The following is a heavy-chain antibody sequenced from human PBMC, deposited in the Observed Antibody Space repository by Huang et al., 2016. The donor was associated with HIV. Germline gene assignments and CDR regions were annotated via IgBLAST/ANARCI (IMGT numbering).Heavy chain of an antibody. D-gene: IGHD2-15*01. Sequence: QVQLVESGAELKKPGASVRVACKVSGYTVRELSLHWVRQAPEKGLEGMGGFVPEEGKTINAQRCPGRVTMTEDTSTDTAYMELSSLRPEDTAVYYCATSTPDVGAGVLRSAFDIWGQGTMVTVSS. CDR3: ATSTPDVGAGVLRSAFDI. CDR1: GYTVRELS. J-gene: IGHJ3*02. V-gene: IGHV1-24*01. CDR2: FVPEEGKT.